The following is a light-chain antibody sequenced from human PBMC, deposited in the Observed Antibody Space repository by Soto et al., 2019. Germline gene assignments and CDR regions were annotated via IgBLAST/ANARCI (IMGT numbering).Light chain of an antibody. J-gene: IGLJ1*01. CDR1: SSDVGSYNL. Sequence: QSALTQPASLSGSPGQSITISCTGTSSDVGSYNLVSWYQQHPGKAPKLMIHEVSERPSGVSNRFSASKSGNTASLTISGLQAEDEADYYCCSYAGSSTSLYVFGTGTKVTVL. V-gene: IGLV2-23*02. CDR2: EVS. CDR3: CSYAGSSTSLYV.